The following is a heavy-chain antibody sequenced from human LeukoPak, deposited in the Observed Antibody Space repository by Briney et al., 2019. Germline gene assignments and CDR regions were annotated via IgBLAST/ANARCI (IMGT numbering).Heavy chain of an antibody. J-gene: IGHJ4*02. Sequence: ASVKVSCTASGYTFTGYYMHWVRQAPGQGLEWMGWINPNSGGTNYAQKFQGRVTMTRDTSISTAYMELRSLRSDDTAVYYCARVQLGWAGFDYWGQGTLVTVSS. CDR2: INPNSGGT. CDR3: ARVQLGWAGFDY. CDR1: GYTFTGYY. D-gene: IGHD6-19*01. V-gene: IGHV1-2*02.